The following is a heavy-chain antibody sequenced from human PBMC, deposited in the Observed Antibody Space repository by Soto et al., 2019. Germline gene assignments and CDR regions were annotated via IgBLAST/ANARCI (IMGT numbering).Heavy chain of an antibody. V-gene: IGHV1-69*04. J-gene: IGHJ6*02. CDR3: ARDNGWTFGYYYGMDV. Sequence: SVKVSCKASGGTFSSYTISWVRQAPGQGLEWMGRIIPILGIANYAQKFQGRVTITADKSTSTAYMELSSLRSEDTAVYYCARDNGWTFGYYYGMDVWGQGTTVTVSS. CDR1: GGTFSSYT. CDR2: IIPILGIA. D-gene: IGHD2-15*01.